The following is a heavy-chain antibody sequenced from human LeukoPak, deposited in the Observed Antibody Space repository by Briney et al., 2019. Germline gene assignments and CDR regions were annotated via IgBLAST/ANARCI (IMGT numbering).Heavy chain of an antibody. CDR1: GFILRDFW. J-gene: IGHJ4*02. V-gene: IGHV3-7*03. CDR2: IKQDGSEK. Sequence: GGSLRLSCAASGFILRDFWMAWVRQAPGKGLEWVANIKQDGSEKYYLDSVKGRFTISRDNAKNSLFLQMNSLTAEDTAVYYCASGRDIAVAGPGGYFDYWGQGTLVTVSS. D-gene: IGHD6-19*01. CDR3: ASGRDIAVAGPGGYFDY.